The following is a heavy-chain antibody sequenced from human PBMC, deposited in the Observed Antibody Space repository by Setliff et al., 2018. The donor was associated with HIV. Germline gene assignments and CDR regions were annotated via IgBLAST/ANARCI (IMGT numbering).Heavy chain of an antibody. CDR2: IVPILGIA. J-gene: IGHJ3*02. CDR1: GGTFTNSA. CDR3: ARIPTGGAFDI. Sequence: SVKVSCKASGGTFTNSAIGWVRQAPGQGLEWMGAIVPILGIANSAQKFQGRVTITTDESTNTAYMELSSLRSEDTAVYYCARIPTGGAFDIWGQGTLVTVSS. D-gene: IGHD7-27*01. V-gene: IGHV1-69*10.